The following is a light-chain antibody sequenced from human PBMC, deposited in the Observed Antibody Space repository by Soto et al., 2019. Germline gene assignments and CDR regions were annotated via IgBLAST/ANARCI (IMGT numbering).Light chain of an antibody. Sequence: DIQMTQSPSSVSASVGDRVTITCRASQVINRWLAWYQQKPGRDPKLMIYAISTLHSGVPSRFSGSGSGTDFTLTISSLQPEDFATYYCQQANGFPYTFGQGTKLEIK. CDR3: QQANGFPYT. CDR1: QVINRW. J-gene: IGKJ2*01. V-gene: IGKV1D-12*01. CDR2: AIS.